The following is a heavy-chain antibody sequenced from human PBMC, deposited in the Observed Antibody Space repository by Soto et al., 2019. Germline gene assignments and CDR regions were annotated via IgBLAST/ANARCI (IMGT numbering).Heavy chain of an antibody. Sequence: GGSLGLSCAASGFTFSSYAMHWVRQAPGKGLEWVAVISYDGSNKYYADSVKGRFTISRDNSKNTLYLQMNSLRAEDTAVYYCARDGGTLDYWGQGTLVTVS. V-gene: IGHV3-30-3*01. D-gene: IGHD2-15*01. J-gene: IGHJ4*02. CDR1: GFTFSSYA. CDR2: ISYDGSNK. CDR3: ARDGGTLDY.